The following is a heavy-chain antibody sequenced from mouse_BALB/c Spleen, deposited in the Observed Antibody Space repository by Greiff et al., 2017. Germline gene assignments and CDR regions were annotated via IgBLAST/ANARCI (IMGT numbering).Heavy chain of an antibody. V-gene: IGHV1-14*01. CDR3: NACNYGYAMDY. CDR2: INPYNDGT. CDR1: GYTFTSYV. J-gene: IGHJ4*01. Sequence: VQLQQSGPELVKPGASVKMSCKASGYTFTSYVMHWVKQKPGQGLEWIGYINPYNDGTKYNEKFKGKATMTADTSSNTAYLQLSSLTSEDTAVYYCNACNYGYAMDYWGQGTSVTVSS. D-gene: IGHD1-1*01.